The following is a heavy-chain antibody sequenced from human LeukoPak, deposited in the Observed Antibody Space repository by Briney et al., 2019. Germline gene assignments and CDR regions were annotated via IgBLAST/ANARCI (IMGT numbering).Heavy chain of an antibody. CDR3: ARGNSYDSSGYPEYFQN. V-gene: IGHV3-66*01. CDR1: GFTVSNNY. D-gene: IGHD3-22*01. J-gene: IGHJ1*01. Sequence: GGSLRLSCAASGFTVSNNYMNWVRHAPGQGLEWVSVIYSGGSTSYADSVSGIFTISRDNSRNTVSLQMNPRRAEDTAVYYCARGNSYDSSGYPEYFQNWGQGTLVTVSS. CDR2: IYSGGST.